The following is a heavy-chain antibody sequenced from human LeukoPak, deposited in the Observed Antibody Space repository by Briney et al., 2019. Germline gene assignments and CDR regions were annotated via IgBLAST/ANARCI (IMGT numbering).Heavy chain of an antibody. D-gene: IGHD6-13*01. J-gene: IGHJ4*02. CDR1: GFTFDDYA. Sequence: TGGSLRLSCAASGFTFDDYAMHWVRQAPGKGLEWASGISWNSGSIGYADSVKGRFTISRDNAKNSLYLQMNSLRAEDTALYYCAKDFLNGYSSSWYYFDYWGQGTLVTVSS. V-gene: IGHV3-9*01. CDR2: ISWNSGSI. CDR3: AKDFLNGYSSSWYYFDY.